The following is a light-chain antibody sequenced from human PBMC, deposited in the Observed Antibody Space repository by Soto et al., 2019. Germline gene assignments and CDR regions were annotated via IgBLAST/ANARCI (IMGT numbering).Light chain of an antibody. V-gene: IGLV1-44*01. CDR3: AAWDDNLNGRV. Sequence: QLVLTQTPSASGTPGQRVFISCSGSRSNIGGHVVNWYQQVPGAAPKLLIYSDIHRPSGVPDRFSASRSGTSASLVISGLQSEDEADYYCAAWDDNLNGRVFGGGTQLTVL. J-gene: IGLJ7*01. CDR1: RSNIGGHV. CDR2: SDI.